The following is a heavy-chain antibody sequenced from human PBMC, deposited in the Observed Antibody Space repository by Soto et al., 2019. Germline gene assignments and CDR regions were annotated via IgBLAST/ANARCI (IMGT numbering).Heavy chain of an antibody. CDR1: GASLRDNY. D-gene: IGHD6-13*01. V-gene: IGHV4-59*01. CDR2: IYSSGAT. J-gene: IGHJ4*02. CDR3: VRAGWSSSWYFDY. Sequence: SETLSLTCTVSGASLRDNYWSRIRQAPGKGLEWLGYIYSSGATNSNPSLKSRVTISVDTSKNQFSLRLSSVTAADTAVYYCVRAGWSSSWYFDYWGQGTLVTVSS.